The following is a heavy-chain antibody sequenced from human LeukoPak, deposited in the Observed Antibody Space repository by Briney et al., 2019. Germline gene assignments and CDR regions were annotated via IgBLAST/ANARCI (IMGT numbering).Heavy chain of an antibody. CDR3: ARVSSGYSYGYVHAFDI. J-gene: IGHJ3*02. Sequence: PGGSLRLSCAASGFTFSSYWMHWVRQAPGKGLVWVSRINSDGRSISYADSVKGRFTISRDNAKNTLYLQMNSLRAEDTAVYYCARVSSGYSYGYVHAFDIWGQGTMVTVSS. CDR2: INSDGRSI. CDR1: GFTFSSYW. V-gene: IGHV3-74*01. D-gene: IGHD5-18*01.